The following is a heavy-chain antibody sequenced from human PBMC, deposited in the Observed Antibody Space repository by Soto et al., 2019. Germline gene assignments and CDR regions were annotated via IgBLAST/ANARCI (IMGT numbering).Heavy chain of an antibody. D-gene: IGHD3-22*01. CDR2: ISAYNGNT. CDR3: ARGGYYYDSSGFYGMDV. V-gene: IGHV1-18*01. J-gene: IGHJ6*02. Sequence: GASVKVSCKASGYTFTSYGISWVRQAPGQGLEWMGWISAYNGNTNYAQKLQGRVTMTTDTSTSTAYMELRSLRSDDTAVYYCARGGYYYDSSGFYGMDVWGQGTTVTVSS. CDR1: GYTFTSYG.